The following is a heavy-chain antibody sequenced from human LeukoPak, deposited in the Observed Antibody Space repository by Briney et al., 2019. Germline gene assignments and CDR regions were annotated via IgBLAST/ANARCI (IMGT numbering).Heavy chain of an antibody. CDR1: GYTFTSYG. CDR3: ARGPYYDYVWGSYRPPRFDS. Sequence: ASVKVSCKASGYTFTSYGISWVRQAPGQGLEWMGWISAYNGNTNYAQKLQGRVTMTTDTSTSTAYMELRSLRSDDTAVYYCARGPYYDYVWGSYRPPRFDSWGQGTLVTVSS. CDR2: ISAYNGNT. D-gene: IGHD3-16*02. J-gene: IGHJ4*02. V-gene: IGHV1-18*01.